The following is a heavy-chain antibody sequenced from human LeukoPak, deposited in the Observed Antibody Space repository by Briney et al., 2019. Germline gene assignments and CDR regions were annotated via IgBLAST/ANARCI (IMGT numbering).Heavy chain of an antibody. CDR1: SGSISTSNYY. CDR2: IFYSGST. Sequence: SETLSLTCTVSSGSISTSNYYWGWVRQPPGKALEWIGNIFYSGSTYYSPSLKSRVTISLDTSKNQFSLRLISLTAADTAVYYCARDTGHYYFDYWGQGTLVTVSS. J-gene: IGHJ4*02. V-gene: IGHV4-39*07. D-gene: IGHD4-17*01. CDR3: ARDTGHYYFDY.